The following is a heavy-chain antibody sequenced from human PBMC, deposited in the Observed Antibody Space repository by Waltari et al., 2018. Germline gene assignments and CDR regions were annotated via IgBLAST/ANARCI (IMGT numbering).Heavy chain of an antibody. CDR1: GGSFSGYY. D-gene: IGHD2-15*01. CDR2: INHAGYT. CDR3: VRLEDCTGPGGHCYSGDPFALDV. J-gene: IGHJ6*02. V-gene: IGHV4-34*02. Sequence: QVQLQQWGAGLLQSSETLSLTCAVYGGSFSGYYWGWVRQPPGKGLEWIGEINHAGYTNRNPARRSRVTRSADTSKSQFSLKLNSVTAADTAVYYCVRLEDCTGPGGHCYSGDPFALDVWGQGTTVTVSS.